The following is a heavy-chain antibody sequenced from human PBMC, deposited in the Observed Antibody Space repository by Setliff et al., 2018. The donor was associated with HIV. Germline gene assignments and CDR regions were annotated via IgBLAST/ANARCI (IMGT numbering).Heavy chain of an antibody. CDR3: ARDAFHGFSSSYNPDY. J-gene: IGHJ4*02. D-gene: IGHD6-13*01. CDR2: INPNSGGT. CDR1: GYTFTGYY. Sequence: ASVKVSCKASGYTFTGYYMHWVRQAPGQGLEWMGWINPNSGGTNFAPKFQGRVTMTRDTSISTAYMELSSLRSDDTAVYYCARDAFHGFSSSYNPDYWGQGTLVTVSS. V-gene: IGHV1-2*02.